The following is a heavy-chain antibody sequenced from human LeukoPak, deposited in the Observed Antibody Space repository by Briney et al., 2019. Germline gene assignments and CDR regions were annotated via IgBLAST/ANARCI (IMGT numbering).Heavy chain of an antibody. D-gene: IGHD3-10*01. Sequence: GQSLKISCKGSGYRFTSYWIAWVRQMPGKGLEWMGILYPGDSYTPYSPSFQGQVTLSADKSIRTAYLQCRCLESSHTPMYCCARRSGSDALDSWGQGAMVTVSS. J-gene: IGHJ3*02. CDR1: GYRFTSYW. CDR3: ARRSGSDALDS. V-gene: IGHV5-51*01. CDR2: LYPGDSYT.